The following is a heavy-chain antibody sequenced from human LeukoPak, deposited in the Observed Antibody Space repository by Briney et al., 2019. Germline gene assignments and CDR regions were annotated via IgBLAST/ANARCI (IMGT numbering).Heavy chain of an antibody. D-gene: IGHD3-10*01. CDR1: GFTVSSRY. CDR3: AVYYYGSFPPTNLDY. V-gene: IGHV3-66*01. Sequence: GGSLRLSCAVSGFTVSSRYISWVRLAPGKGLEWVSFIYTDGSTYYAESVKGRFTISRDISKNTAYLQMNSLRAEDTALYFCAVYYYGSFPPTNLDYWGQGTLVTVSS. CDR2: IYTDGST. J-gene: IGHJ4*02.